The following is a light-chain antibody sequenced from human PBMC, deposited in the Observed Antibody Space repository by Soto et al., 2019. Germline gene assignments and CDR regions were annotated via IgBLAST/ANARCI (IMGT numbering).Light chain of an antibody. CDR2: GAS. V-gene: IGKV3-15*01. J-gene: IGKJ2*01. Sequence: EIVMTQSPATLSVSPGERAILSCRASQSVSTSLACYQKKPGQAPKLLIFGASTRATGIPARFSGSGSGTEFTLTISSLQSEDLAVYYCQQYSNWPPFTFGQGTKLEI. CDR3: QQYSNWPPFT. CDR1: QSVSTS.